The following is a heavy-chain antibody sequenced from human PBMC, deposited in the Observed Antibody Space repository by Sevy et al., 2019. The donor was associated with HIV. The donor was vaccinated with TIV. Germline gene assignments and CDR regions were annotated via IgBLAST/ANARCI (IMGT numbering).Heavy chain of an antibody. CDR1: GYTFSSYG. CDR3: ARLDLSGSGWYGNGMDV. Sequence: ASVKVSCKASGYTFSSYGITWVQQAPGQGLEWMGWISTYNGDTNYAQKFQGRVTMTTDTSTSTAYMDLGSLRFDDTAVYYCARLDLSGSGWYGNGMDVWGQGTTVTVSS. D-gene: IGHD6-19*01. V-gene: IGHV1-18*01. J-gene: IGHJ6*02. CDR2: ISTYNGDT.